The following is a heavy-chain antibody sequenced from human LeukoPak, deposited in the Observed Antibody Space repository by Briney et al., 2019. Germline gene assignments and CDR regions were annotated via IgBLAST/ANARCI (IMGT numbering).Heavy chain of an antibody. V-gene: IGHV4-59*08. J-gene: IGHJ4*02. CDR1: GGSISSYY. Sequence: SETLSLTCTASGGSISSYYWSWIRQPPGKGLEWIGYIYYSGSTNYNPSLKSRVTISVDTSKNQFSLKLSSVTAADTAVYYCARHRYSSGWPDYWGQGTLVTVSS. CDR2: IYYSGST. D-gene: IGHD6-19*01. CDR3: ARHRYSSGWPDY.